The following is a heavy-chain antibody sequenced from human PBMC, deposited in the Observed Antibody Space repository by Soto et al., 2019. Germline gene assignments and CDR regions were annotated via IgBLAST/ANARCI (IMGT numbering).Heavy chain of an antibody. J-gene: IGHJ4*02. CDR3: AKLDTAMGSRTFDY. CDR1: GFPFSRYA. D-gene: IGHD5-18*01. V-gene: IGHV3-23*01. Sequence: PGGSLRLSCAPSGFPFSRYAMSWVRQAPGKGLAWVSALSGSGGSPYCAASVTGRFPLSRDNSQNTLYLQRNSLRAEDTDVYYCAKLDTAMGSRTFDYWGQGTRVTVSS. CDR2: LSGSGGSP.